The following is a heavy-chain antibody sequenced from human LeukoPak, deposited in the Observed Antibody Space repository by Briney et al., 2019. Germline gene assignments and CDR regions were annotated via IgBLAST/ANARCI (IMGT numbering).Heavy chain of an antibody. CDR3: ARGTLYYDSSGYYSGHADY. V-gene: IGHV1-69*01. Sequence: SVKVSCKASGGTFISYAISWVRQAPGQGLEWMGGIIPIFGTANYAQKFQGRVTITADESTSTAYMELSSLRSEDTAVYYCARGTLYYDSSGYYSGHADYWGQGTLVTVSS. CDR1: GGTFISYA. J-gene: IGHJ4*02. D-gene: IGHD3-22*01. CDR2: IIPIFGTA.